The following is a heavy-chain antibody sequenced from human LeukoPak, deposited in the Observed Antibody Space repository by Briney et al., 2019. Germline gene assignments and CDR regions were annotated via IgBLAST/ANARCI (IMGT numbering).Heavy chain of an antibody. V-gene: IGHV1-2*02. CDR2: INPNSGGT. CDR3: ARDRDRLYCSGCSCYSTLNAFDI. J-gene: IGHJ3*02. CDR1: GYTFTGYY. Sequence: ASVKVSCKASGYTFTGYYMHWVRQAPGQGLEWMGWINPNSGGTNYAQKFQGRVTKTRDTSISTAYMELSRLRSDDTAVYYCARDRDRLYCSGCSCYSTLNAFDIWGQGTMVTVSS. D-gene: IGHD2-15*01.